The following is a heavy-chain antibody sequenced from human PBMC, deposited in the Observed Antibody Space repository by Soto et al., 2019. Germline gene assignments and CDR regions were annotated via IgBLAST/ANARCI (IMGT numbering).Heavy chain of an antibody. Sequence: SETLSLTCAVYGGSFSGYYWSWIRQPPEKGLEWIGSIYYSGSTYYNPSLKSRVTITVDTSKNQFSLKLSSVTAADTAVYYCARNKRLRHHRDYYYYYGMDVWGQGTTVTVSS. D-gene: IGHD4-17*01. CDR1: GGSFSGYY. J-gene: IGHJ6*02. CDR2: IYYSGST. V-gene: IGHV4-34*01. CDR3: ARNKRLRHHRDYYYYYGMDV.